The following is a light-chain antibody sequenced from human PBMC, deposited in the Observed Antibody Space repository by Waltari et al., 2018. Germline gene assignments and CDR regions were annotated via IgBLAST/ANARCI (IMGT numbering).Light chain of an antibody. V-gene: IGKV1-39*01. CDR2: LAS. J-gene: IGKJ2*01. CDR3: QHGLI. Sequence: DIQMTQSPSSLSASVGDRVTITCRASQSISIWLNWYQQKPGKAPKLLIYLASSLQSGAPSRFSGSGSGTDFTLTISSLQPEDFATYYCQHGLIFGRGTRLELK. CDR1: QSISIW.